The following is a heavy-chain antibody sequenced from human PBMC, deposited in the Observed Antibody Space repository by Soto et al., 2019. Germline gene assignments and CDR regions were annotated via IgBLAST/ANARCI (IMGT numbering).Heavy chain of an antibody. CDR3: ARKNPGTVLELPHD. CDR1: GFTFSIYG. V-gene: IGHV3-30*03. J-gene: IGHJ4*02. Sequence: QVQLVESGGGVVQPGNSLRLSCAASGFTFSIYGMHWVRQAPSKGLEWVAVTASDGTNKYYGDSVRGRFTISRDNSRATLYLEMNSPTADDTAVYYCARKNPGTVLELPHDWGQGTLVTVSS. CDR2: TASDGTNK. D-gene: IGHD4-17*01.